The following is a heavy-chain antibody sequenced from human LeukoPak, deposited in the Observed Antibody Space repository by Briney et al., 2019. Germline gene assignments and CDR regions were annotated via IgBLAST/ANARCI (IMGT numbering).Heavy chain of an antibody. CDR1: RFSFSNAW. CDR3: STLREFDY. V-gene: IGHV3-15*01. D-gene: IGHD1-26*01. Sequence: PGGSLRLSCAASRFSFSNAWMSWVRQAPGKGLEWVGRIKSNADGGATHYAAPVKGRFTISRDDSKSTVYLHMESLKTEDTAVYYCSTLREFDYGGQGTLVTVSS. CDR2: IKSNADGGAT. J-gene: IGHJ4*02.